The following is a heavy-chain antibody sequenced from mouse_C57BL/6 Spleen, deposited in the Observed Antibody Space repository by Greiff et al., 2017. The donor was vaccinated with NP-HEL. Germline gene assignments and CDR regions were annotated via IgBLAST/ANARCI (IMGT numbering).Heavy chain of an antibody. D-gene: IGHD2-4*01. CDR2: IDPSDSET. Sequence: VQLQQSGAELVRPGSSVKLSCKASGYTFTSYWMHWVKQRPIQGLEWIGNIDPSDSETHYNQKFKDKATLTVDKSSSTAYMQLSSLTSEDSAVYYCARRGYDYDDWLDYWGQGTTLTVSS. V-gene: IGHV1-52*01. J-gene: IGHJ2*01. CDR3: ARRGYDYDDWLDY. CDR1: GYTFTSYW.